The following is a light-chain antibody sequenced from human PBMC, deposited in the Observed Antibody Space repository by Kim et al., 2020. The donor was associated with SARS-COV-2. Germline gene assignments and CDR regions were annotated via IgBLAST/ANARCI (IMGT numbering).Light chain of an antibody. CDR2: GAS. V-gene: IGKV3-15*01. CDR1: QNIRSS. CDR3: HQYTYLGS. Sequence: LSGCPGESATLSCRASQNIRSSLVWFQKKVGQAPRLLIYGASIRATGIPARFSGSGSGTEFTLTTTDLQSEDFAVYYCHQYTYLGSFGQGTKLEI. J-gene: IGKJ2*04.